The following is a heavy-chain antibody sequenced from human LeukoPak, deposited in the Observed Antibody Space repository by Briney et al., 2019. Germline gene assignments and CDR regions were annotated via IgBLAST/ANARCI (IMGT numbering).Heavy chain of an antibody. J-gene: IGHJ4*02. Sequence: PGRSLRLSCAASGFTFSNYGMHWVRQAPGKGLEWVAVIWYDGNNKYYADSVKGRFTISRDNSKNTLYLQMNSLRAEDTAVYYCARGPYYYDSTGYYRDWGQGTLVTVSS. D-gene: IGHD3-22*01. V-gene: IGHV3-33*01. CDR2: IWYDGNNK. CDR3: ARGPYYYDSTGYYRD. CDR1: GFTFSNYG.